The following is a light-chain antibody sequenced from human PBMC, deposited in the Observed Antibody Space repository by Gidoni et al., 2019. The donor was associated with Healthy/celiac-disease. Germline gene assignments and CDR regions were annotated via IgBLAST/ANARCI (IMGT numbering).Light chain of an antibody. CDR3: QQRSNWPPVLT. CDR2: DAS. J-gene: IGKJ4*01. CDR1: NSVSSY. Sequence: ELVLTQSPATLSLSPGERATLSCRASNSVSSYLAWYQQKPGQAPRLLIYDASNRANGIPARFSGSGSGTDFTLTISSLEPEDFAVYYCQQRSNWPPVLTFGGGTKVEIK. V-gene: IGKV3-11*01.